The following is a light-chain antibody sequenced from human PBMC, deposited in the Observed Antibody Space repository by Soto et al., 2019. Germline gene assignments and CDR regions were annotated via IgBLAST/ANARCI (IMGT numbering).Light chain of an antibody. CDR2: GAS. CDR1: QSISNNY. Sequence: EIVLTQSPGTLSLSPGERATLSCRATQSISNNYLAWYQQKPGQAPRLLIYGASSRATGIPDRFSGSGSGTDFTLTIGRLEPEDVAVYYCQQYGSSPLTFGQGTKVEIK. V-gene: IGKV3-20*01. J-gene: IGKJ1*01. CDR3: QQYGSSPLT.